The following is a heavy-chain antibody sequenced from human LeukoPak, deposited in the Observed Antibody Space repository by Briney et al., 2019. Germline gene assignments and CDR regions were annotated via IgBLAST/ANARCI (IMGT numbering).Heavy chain of an antibody. Sequence: SETLSLTCTVSGDSISTSNSYWGWIRQPPGKGLEWIGSIYYSGSTYYNPSLKSRVSISVDTSKNQFSLKLSSVTAADTAVYYCARAGSEFDYWGQGTLVTVSS. D-gene: IGHD3-10*01. CDR1: GDSISTSNSY. CDR2: IYYSGST. CDR3: ARAGSEFDY. J-gene: IGHJ4*02. V-gene: IGHV4-39*07.